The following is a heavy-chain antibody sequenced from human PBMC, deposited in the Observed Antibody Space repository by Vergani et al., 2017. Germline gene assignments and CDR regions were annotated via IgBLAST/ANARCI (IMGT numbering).Heavy chain of an antibody. CDR3: ARGPDY. Sequence: QVQLQESGPGLVKPSETLSLTCTVSGYSISSGYYWGWIRQPPGKGLGWIGSIYHSGSTYYNPSLKSRVSLAVDTSKNQFSLKLSSVTSADTAVYYCARGPDYWGQGTLVSVSS. V-gene: IGHV4-38-2*02. CDR2: IYHSGST. CDR1: GYSISSGYY. J-gene: IGHJ4*02.